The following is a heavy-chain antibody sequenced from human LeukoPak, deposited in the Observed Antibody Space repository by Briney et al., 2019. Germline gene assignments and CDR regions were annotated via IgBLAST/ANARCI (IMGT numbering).Heavy chain of an antibody. CDR3: TKDHDGMHA. Sequence: GGSLRLSCAASGFTFSSNARSWVRQAPGKGLEWVSVISVSGSRAYYADFVKGRFTVSRDNSKNTVLLQMNSLRVEDTAVYYCTKDHDGMHAWGQGTTVTVSS. J-gene: IGHJ6*02. CDR1: GFTFSSNA. V-gene: IGHV3-23*01. CDR2: ISVSGSRA.